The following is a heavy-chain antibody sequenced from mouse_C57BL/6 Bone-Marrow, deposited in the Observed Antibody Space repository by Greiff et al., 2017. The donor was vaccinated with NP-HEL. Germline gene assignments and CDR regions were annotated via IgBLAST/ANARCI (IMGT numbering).Heavy chain of an antibody. V-gene: IGHV2-5*01. Sequence: VMLVESGPGLVQPSQSLSITCTVSGFSLTSYGVHWVRQSPGKGLEWLGVIWRGGSTDYNAAFMSRLSITKDNSKSQVFFKMNSLQADDTAIYYCAKRGGGWLLSYAMDYWGQGTSVTVSS. D-gene: IGHD2-3*01. CDR2: IWRGGST. CDR1: GFSLTSYG. J-gene: IGHJ4*01. CDR3: AKRGGGWLLSYAMDY.